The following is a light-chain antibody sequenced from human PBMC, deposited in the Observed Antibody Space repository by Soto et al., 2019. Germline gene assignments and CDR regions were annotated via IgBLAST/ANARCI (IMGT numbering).Light chain of an antibody. CDR3: SSYTSSSTLI. J-gene: IGLJ2*01. V-gene: IGLV2-14*01. CDR2: DVS. Sequence: QSALTQPASVSGSPGQSIIISCTGTTSDVGGYNYVSWYQQHPGKAPKLMIYDVSNRPSGVSNRFSGSKSGNTASLTISGLQAEDEADYYCSSYTSSSTLIFGGGTKLPVL. CDR1: TSDVGGYNY.